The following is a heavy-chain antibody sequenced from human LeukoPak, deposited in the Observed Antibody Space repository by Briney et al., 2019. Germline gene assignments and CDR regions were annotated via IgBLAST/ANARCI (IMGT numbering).Heavy chain of an antibody. CDR3: ARDRYYVLDY. CDR2: ISWYSGSI. CDR1: GFTFDDYA. V-gene: IGHV3-9*01. J-gene: IGHJ4*02. D-gene: IGHD3-10*02. Sequence: GGSLRLSCAASGFTFDDYAIHWVRQAPGKGLEWVAGISWYSGSIGYADSVKGRFTISRDNAKNTLYLQMNSLRAEDTAVYYCARDRYYVLDYWGQGILVTVSS.